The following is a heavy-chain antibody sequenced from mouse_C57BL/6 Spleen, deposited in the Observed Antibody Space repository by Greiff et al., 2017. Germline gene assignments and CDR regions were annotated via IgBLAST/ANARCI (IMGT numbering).Heavy chain of an antibody. V-gene: IGHV1-22*01. CDR3: SITTARAAAMDY. Sequence: EVQLQQSGPELVKPGASVKMSCMASGYTFTDYNMHWVKQSHGKSLEWIGYINPNNDGTSYNQEFKGKATLTVNKSSSTAYMELRSLTSEDSAVYYCSITTARAAAMDYWGQGTSVTVSS. CDR1: GYTFTDYN. J-gene: IGHJ4*01. D-gene: IGHD1-1*01. CDR2: INPNNDGT.